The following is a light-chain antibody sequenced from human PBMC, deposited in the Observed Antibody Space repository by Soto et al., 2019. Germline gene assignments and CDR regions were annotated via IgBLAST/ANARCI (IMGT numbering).Light chain of an antibody. Sequence: QSALTQPRSVSGSPGQSVTISCTGTSSDVGGYNYVSWYQQHPGKAPKLMIYDVSERPSGVPNRFFGSKSGNTASLTISGLQAEDEADYYCCSFALSHAVFGGGTKVTVL. CDR1: SSDVGGYNY. V-gene: IGLV2-11*01. CDR3: CSFALSHAV. CDR2: DVS. J-gene: IGLJ2*01.